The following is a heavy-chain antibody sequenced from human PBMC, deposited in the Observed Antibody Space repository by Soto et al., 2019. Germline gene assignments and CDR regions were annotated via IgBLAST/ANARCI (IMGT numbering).Heavy chain of an antibody. J-gene: IGHJ4*02. V-gene: IGHV1-69*02. CDR3: ANLPRGVGATYRFDY. CDR2: IIPILGIA. D-gene: IGHD1-26*01. CDR1: GGTFSSYT. Sequence: QVQLVQSGAEVKKPGSSVKVSCKASGGTFSSYTISWVRQAPGQGLEWMGRIIPILGIANYAQKFQGRVTSTADKSTSTAYMELSSLRSEDTAVYYCANLPRGVGATYRFDYWGQGTLVTVSS.